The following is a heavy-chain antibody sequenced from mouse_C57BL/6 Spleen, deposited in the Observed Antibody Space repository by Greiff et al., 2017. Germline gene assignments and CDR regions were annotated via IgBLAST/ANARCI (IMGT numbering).Heavy chain of an antibody. CDR3: ARATDYYGSSIYYFDY. CDR2: IYPRSGNT. D-gene: IGHD1-1*01. Sequence: QVQLQQSGAELARPGASVKLSCKASGYTFTSYGISWVKQRPGQGLEWIGEIYPRSGNTYYNEKFKGKATLTADKSSSTAYMELRSLTSEDSAVYFCARATDYYGSSIYYFDYWGQGTTLTVSS. J-gene: IGHJ2*01. V-gene: IGHV1-81*01. CDR1: GYTFTSYG.